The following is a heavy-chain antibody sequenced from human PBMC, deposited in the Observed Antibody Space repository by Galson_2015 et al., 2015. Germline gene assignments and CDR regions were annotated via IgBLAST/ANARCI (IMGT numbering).Heavy chain of an antibody. CDR1: GFTVSSHC. V-gene: IGHV3-53*01. J-gene: IGHJ4*02. CDR2: IYSGGRT. CDR3: ARDSRYLVAAGSLGAFDD. Sequence: SLRLSCAASGFTVSSHCLSWVRPAPGKGLGWVSIIYSGGRTYNADTVKGRFTISRDNSKNTLYLQMNSLRAEDPAVYYCARDSRYLVAAGSLGAFDDWGQGTLVTVSS. D-gene: IGHD2-15*01.